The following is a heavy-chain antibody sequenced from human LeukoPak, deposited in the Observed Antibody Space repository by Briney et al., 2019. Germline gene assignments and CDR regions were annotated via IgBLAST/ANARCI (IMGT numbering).Heavy chain of an antibody. Sequence: PGGSLRLSCAASGFTFDDYGMSWVRQAPGKGLEWVSYISSSGSTIYYADSVKGRFTISRDNAKNSLYLQMNSLRAEDTAVYYCARSVVRGSAYFDYWGQGALVTVSS. V-gene: IGHV3-11*04. CDR3: ARSVVRGSAYFDY. J-gene: IGHJ4*02. D-gene: IGHD2-15*01. CDR1: GFTFDDYG. CDR2: ISSSGSTI.